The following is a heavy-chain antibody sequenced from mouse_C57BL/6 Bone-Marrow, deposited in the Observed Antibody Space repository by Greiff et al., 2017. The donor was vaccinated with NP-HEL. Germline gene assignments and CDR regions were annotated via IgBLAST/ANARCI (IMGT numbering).Heavy chain of an antibody. CDR2: IDPETGGT. J-gene: IGHJ3*01. CDR1: GYTFTDYE. D-gene: IGHD2-3*01. CDR3: TREGKYDGYYSFAY. V-gene: IGHV1-15*01. Sequence: VQLQQSGAELVRPGASVTLSCKASGYTFTDYEMHWVKQTPVHGLEWIGAIDPETGGTAYNQKFKGKAILTADKSSSTAYMELRSLTSEYSAVYYCTREGKYDGYYSFAYWGQGTLVTVSA.